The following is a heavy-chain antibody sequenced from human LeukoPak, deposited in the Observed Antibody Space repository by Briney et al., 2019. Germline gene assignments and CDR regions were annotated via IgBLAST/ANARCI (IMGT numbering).Heavy chain of an antibody. CDR2: ITGSGGWA. Sequence: TGGSLRLSCAASGLTFSSYAMMWLRQAPGKGLEWVSAITGSGGWALYADSVKGRFTISRDNSKNTLYLQMNSLRAEDTAVYYCAKDRVGADYYYYGMDVWGQGTTVTVSS. J-gene: IGHJ6*02. D-gene: IGHD1-26*01. CDR3: AKDRVGADYYYYGMDV. CDR1: GLTFSSYA. V-gene: IGHV3-23*01.